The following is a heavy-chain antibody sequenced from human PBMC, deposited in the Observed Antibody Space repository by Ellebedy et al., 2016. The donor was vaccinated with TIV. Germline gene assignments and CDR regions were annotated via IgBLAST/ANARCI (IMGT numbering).Heavy chain of an antibody. Sequence: SETLSLTXTVSGGSISSYYWSWIRQPPGKGLEWIGYIYYSGSTNYNPSLKSRVTISVDTSKNQFSLKLSSVTAADTAVYYCASSEDGSGSYSLDYWGQGTLVTVSS. CDR3: ASSEDGSGSYSLDY. J-gene: IGHJ4*02. CDR2: IYYSGST. V-gene: IGHV4-59*01. D-gene: IGHD3-10*01. CDR1: GGSISSYY.